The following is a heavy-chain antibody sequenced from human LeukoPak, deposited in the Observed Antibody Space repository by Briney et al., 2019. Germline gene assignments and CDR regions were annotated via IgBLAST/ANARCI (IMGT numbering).Heavy chain of an antibody. V-gene: IGHV1-3*01. CDR3: ARGGSGSYLYYFDY. CDR1: GGTFSSYA. Sequence: ASVKVSCKASGGTFSSYAIIWVGQAPGQGREGMGWINAGNGNTKYSQKLQRRVTITRDTTASTAYMELSSLRAEDTADYYCARGGSGSYLYYFDYWGQGTLVTVSS. CDR2: INAGNGNT. D-gene: IGHD3-10*01. J-gene: IGHJ4*02.